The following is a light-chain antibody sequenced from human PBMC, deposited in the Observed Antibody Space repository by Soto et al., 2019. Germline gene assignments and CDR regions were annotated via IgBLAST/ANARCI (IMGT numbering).Light chain of an antibody. V-gene: IGKV1-5*01. Sequence: DIQMTQPPSTLSASVVDRVSITCRASQSIGRWLAWYQQKAGKAXKLLIYAAYTLQSGVTSRFSGSGSGTDFTLTISSLQPDDFATYYCQQYNTYSWTFGQGTKVDIK. CDR2: AAY. CDR1: QSIGRW. CDR3: QQYNTYSWT. J-gene: IGKJ1*01.